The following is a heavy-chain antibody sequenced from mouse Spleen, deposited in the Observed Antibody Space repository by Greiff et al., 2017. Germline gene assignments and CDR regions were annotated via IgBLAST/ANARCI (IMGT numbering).Heavy chain of an antibody. V-gene: IGHV5-9-2*01. CDR3: ARQELGGDYFDY. CDR2: ISGGGSYT. CDR1: GFTFSSYG. D-gene: IGHD4-1*01. Sequence: DVKLVESGGGLVKPGGSLKLSCAASGFTFSSYGMSWVRQTPEKRLEWVATISGGGSYTYYPDSVKGRFTISRDNAKNNLYLQMSSLRSEDTALYYCARQELGGDYFDYWGQGTTLTVSS. J-gene: IGHJ2*01.